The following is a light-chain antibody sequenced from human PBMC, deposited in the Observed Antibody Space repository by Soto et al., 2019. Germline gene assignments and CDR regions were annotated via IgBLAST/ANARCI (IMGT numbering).Light chain of an antibody. V-gene: IGKV1-39*01. J-gene: IGKJ1*01. CDR2: TAS. CDR1: QSISNY. Sequence: DIQMTQSPSSLSASVGDRVTITCRASQSISNYLNWYQQKPGKAPKLLIYTASSLQSGVPSRFSGGGSGTDFTLTINSLQPEDFATYFCQQSYSNPTWTFGQGTKVDIK. CDR3: QQSYSNPTWT.